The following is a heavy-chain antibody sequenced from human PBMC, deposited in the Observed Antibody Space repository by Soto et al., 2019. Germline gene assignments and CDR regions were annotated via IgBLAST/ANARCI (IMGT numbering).Heavy chain of an antibody. CDR2: ISGSGGST. CDR1: GFTFSSYA. V-gene: IGHV3-23*01. Sequence: EVQLLESGGGLVQPGGSLRLSCAASGFTFSSYAMSWVRQAPGKGLEWVSAISGSGGSTYYADSVKGRFTISRDNSKNTLYLQMNSMRAEDTAVYYCAKDVYYYDSSGWDYWGQGTLVTVSS. D-gene: IGHD3-22*01. CDR3: AKDVYYYDSSGWDY. J-gene: IGHJ4*02.